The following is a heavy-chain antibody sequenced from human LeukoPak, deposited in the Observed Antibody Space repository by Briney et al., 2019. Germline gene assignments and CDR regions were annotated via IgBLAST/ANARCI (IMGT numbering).Heavy chain of an antibody. CDR3: ARTDIVVVPAAISWFDP. CDR2: IYYSGST. J-gene: IGHJ5*02. V-gene: IGHV4-30-4*08. CDR1: GGSISSGDYY. Sequence: SQTLSLTCTVAGGSISSGDYYWSWIRQPPGKGLEWIGYIYYSGSTYYNPSLKSRVTISVDTSKNQFSLKLSSVTAADTAVYYCARTDIVVVPAAISWFDPWGQGTLVTVSS. D-gene: IGHD2-2*02.